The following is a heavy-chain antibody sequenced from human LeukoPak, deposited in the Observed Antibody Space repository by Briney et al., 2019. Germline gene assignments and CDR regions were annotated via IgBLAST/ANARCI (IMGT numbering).Heavy chain of an antibody. CDR3: ARGTRSSSWRTRYYFDY. CDR2: IYTSGST. CDR1: GGSISSYY. V-gene: IGHV4-4*07. J-gene: IGHJ4*02. Sequence: PSETLSLTCTVSGGSISSYYWSWIRQPAGKGLEWIGRIYTSGSTTYNPSLKSRVTMSVDTSKNQFSLKLSSVTAADTAVYYCARGTRSSSWRTRYYFDYWGQGTLVTVSS. D-gene: IGHD6-13*01.